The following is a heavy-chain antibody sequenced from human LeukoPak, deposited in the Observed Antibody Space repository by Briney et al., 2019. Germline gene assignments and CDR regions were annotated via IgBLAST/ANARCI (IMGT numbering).Heavy chain of an antibody. CDR1: GFTFSSYA. CDR2: ISYDGSNK. J-gene: IGHJ4*02. CDR3: ARAVDTAMAGPFDY. D-gene: IGHD5-18*01. Sequence: GGSVRLSCAASGFTFSSYAMHWVRQAPGKGLEWVAVISYDGSNKYYADSVKGRFTISRDNSKNTLYLQMNSLRAEDTAVYYCARAVDTAMAGPFDYWGQGTLVTVSS. V-gene: IGHV3-30-3*01.